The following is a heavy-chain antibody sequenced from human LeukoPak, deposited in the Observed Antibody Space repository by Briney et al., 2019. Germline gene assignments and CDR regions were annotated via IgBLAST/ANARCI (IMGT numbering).Heavy chain of an antibody. D-gene: IGHD3-10*01. CDR2: IYPGDSDT. Sequence: GESLKISCKGSGYSFTSYWIGWVRQMPGKGREWMGIIYPGDSDTRYSPSFQGQVTISADKSISTAYLQWSSLKASDTAMYYCARHRSGFGGTNYYYYGMDVWGQGTTVTVSS. J-gene: IGHJ6*02. CDR1: GYSFTSYW. CDR3: ARHRSGFGGTNYYYYGMDV. V-gene: IGHV5-51*01.